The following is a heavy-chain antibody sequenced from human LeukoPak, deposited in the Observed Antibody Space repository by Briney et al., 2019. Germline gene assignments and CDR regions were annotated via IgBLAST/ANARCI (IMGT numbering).Heavy chain of an antibody. J-gene: IGHJ3*02. D-gene: IGHD3-10*01. V-gene: IGHV3-23*01. Sequence: GGSLRLSCAASGFTFSSYAMGWVRQAPGKGLEWVSDISGLTGSTYYADSVKGRLTISRDNSNNMLYLQMNSLRAEDTAIYYCAKETSFSGAFDMWGQGTVVTVSS. CDR3: AKETSFSGAFDM. CDR2: ISGLTGST. CDR1: GFTFSSYA.